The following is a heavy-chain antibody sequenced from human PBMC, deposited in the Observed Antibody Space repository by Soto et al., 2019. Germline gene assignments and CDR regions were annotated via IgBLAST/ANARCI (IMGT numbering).Heavy chain of an antibody. J-gene: IGHJ3*02. CDR2: FDPEDGET. CDR3: ATDATIYDYVWGSYRFQPADAFDI. D-gene: IGHD3-16*02. CDR1: GYTLTELS. Sequence: ASVKVSCKVSGYTLTELSMHWVRQAPGKGLEWMGGFDPEDGETIYAQKFQGRVTMTEDTSTDTAYMKLSSLRSEDTAVYYCATDATIYDYVWGSYRFQPADAFDIWGQGTMVTVSS. V-gene: IGHV1-24*01.